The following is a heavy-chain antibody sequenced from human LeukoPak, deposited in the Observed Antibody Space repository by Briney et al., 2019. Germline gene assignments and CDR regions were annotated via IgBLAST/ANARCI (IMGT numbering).Heavy chain of an antibody. CDR1: GFTFSSYA. J-gene: IGHJ4*02. CDR2: VWHDGSNT. D-gene: IGHD1-14*01. Sequence: GGALRLSCTAPGFTFSSYAIHWIRQAPCKGLEWVALVWHDGSNTYFAGSVKGRFTTSRDNTKNTVYLQMNSLRAEDTAVYYCARELFDSGSFLDYWGQGTLVTVSS. CDR3: ARELFDSGSFLDY. V-gene: IGHV3-33*01.